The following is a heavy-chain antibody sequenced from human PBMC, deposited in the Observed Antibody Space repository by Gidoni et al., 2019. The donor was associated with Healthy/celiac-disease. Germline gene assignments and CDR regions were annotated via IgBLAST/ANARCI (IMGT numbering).Heavy chain of an antibody. CDR1: GGSFSGYY. CDR2: INHSGTT. CDR3: AGDKGYSSS. Sequence: QVQLQQWGAGLLKPSETLSLTCAVYGGSFSGYYWSWIRQPPGKGLEWIGEINHSGTTNYHPSLKSRVTISVDTSKNQFSLKLSSVTAADTAVYYCAGDKGYSSSWGQGTLVTVSS. D-gene: IGHD6-13*01. V-gene: IGHV4-34*01. J-gene: IGHJ4*02.